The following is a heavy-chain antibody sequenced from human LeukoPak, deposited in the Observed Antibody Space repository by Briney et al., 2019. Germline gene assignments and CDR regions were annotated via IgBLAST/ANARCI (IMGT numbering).Heavy chain of an antibody. CDR1: GFTFSSYA. V-gene: IGHV3-23*01. D-gene: IGHD5-12*01. CDR3: TKVVRIVATPEYYYDY. Sequence: PGGSLRLSCAASGFTFSSYAMSWVRQAPGKGLEWVSAISGSGGSTYYADSVKGRFTISRDKSKNTLYLQMNSLRADDTAVYYCTKVVRIVATPEYYYDYWGQGTLLTVSS. J-gene: IGHJ4*02. CDR2: ISGSGGST.